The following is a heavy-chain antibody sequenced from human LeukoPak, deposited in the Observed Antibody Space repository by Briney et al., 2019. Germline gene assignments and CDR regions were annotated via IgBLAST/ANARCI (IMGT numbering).Heavy chain of an antibody. V-gene: IGHV4-31*11. CDR2: IYYSGST. CDR3: ARGMATISRGDYFDY. CDR1: GGSFSGYY. D-gene: IGHD5-24*01. Sequence: NASETLSLTCAVYGGSFSGYYWSWIRQHPGKGLEWIGYIYYSGSTYYNPSLKSRVTISVDTSKNQFSLKLSSVTAADTAVYYCARGMATISRGDYFDYWGQGTLVTVSS. J-gene: IGHJ4*02.